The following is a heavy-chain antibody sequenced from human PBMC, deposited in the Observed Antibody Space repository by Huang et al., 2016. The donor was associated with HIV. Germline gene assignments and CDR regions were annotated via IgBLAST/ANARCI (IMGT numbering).Heavy chain of an antibody. J-gene: IGHJ6*02. D-gene: IGHD3-3*01. V-gene: IGHV3-30*18. CDR1: GFPFRQYA. Sequence: QVQLVESGGGVVQPGRSLRLSCAASGFPFRQYAVHWVRQAPGKGLEGDAVISQDGSEKYFGDSVKGRFTIARDNSKNMLYLQMNSLRPDDSAMYYCVKDSPGVITIFGGDVWGQGTTVTVSS. CDR2: ISQDGSEK. CDR3: VKDSPGVITIFGGDV.